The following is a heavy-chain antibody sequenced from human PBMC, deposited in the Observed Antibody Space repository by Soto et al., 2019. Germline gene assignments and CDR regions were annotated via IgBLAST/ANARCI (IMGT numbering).Heavy chain of an antibody. D-gene: IGHD4-17*01. CDR3: SRESLTVTYFYY. CDR2: IYHSGST. CDR1: GGSISSGGYS. Sequence: PSETLSLTCAVSGGSISSGGYSWSWIRQPTGKGLEWIGYIYHSGSTYYNPSLKSRVTISVDRSKNQFSLKLSSVTAAETAVYYCSRESLTVTYFYYWGQGTLVTVSS. V-gene: IGHV4-30-2*01. J-gene: IGHJ4*02.